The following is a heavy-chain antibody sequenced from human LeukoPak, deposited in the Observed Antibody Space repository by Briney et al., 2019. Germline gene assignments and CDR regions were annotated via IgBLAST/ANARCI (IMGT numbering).Heavy chain of an antibody. D-gene: IGHD1-26*01. CDR3: AKVAIVGATQYYFDY. J-gene: IGHJ4*02. CDR1: GFSFSSFG. V-gene: IGHV3-23*01. CDR2: ISGDGRDT. Sequence: GSLRLSCAASGFSFSSFGMSWVRQAPGRGLQWVSSISGDGRDTFYADSVKGRFTVSRDNSKNTLYLQMNSLRAEDTAVYYCAKVAIVGATQYYFDYWGQGTLVTVSS.